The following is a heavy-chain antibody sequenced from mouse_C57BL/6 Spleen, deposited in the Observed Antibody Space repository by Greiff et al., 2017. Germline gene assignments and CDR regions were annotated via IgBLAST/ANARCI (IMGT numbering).Heavy chain of an antibody. V-gene: IGHV5-17*01. J-gene: IGHJ1*03. Sequence: EVQLVESGGGLVKPGGSLKLSCAASGFTFSDYGMHWVRQAPEKGLEWVAYISSGSSTIYYADTVKGRFTISRDNAKNTLFLQMTSLRSEDTAMYYCARPTEYWDRYFDVWGTGTTVTVSS. CDR2: ISSGSSTI. D-gene: IGHD4-1*01. CDR3: ARPTEYWDRYFDV. CDR1: GFTFSDYG.